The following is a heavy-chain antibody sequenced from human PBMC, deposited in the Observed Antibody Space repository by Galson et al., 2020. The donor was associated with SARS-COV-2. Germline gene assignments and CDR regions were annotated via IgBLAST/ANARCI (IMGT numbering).Heavy chain of an antibody. Sequence: GESLKIPCAASGFTFSSYGMHWVRQAPGKGLEWVALISYDGTEKYYGDSVKGRFTISRDNSKNTLSLQINSLRAEDTAVYYCAKVGYLRGSYRHLGVYYWGQGTLVTVSS. V-gene: IGHV3-30*18. CDR1: GFTFSSYG. CDR2: ISYDGTEK. CDR3: AKVGYLRGSYRHLGVYY. D-gene: IGHD3-16*02. J-gene: IGHJ4*02.